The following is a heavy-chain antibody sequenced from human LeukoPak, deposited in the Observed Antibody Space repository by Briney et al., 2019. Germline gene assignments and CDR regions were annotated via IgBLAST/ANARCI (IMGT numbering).Heavy chain of an antibody. CDR1: GDTFTSYY. Sequence: ASVKVSCKASGDTFTSYYMHWVRQAPGQGLEWMGGIIPIFGTANYAQKFQGRVTITADESTSTAYMELSSLRSEDTAVYYCARSGSYSDWFDPWGQGTLVTVSS. D-gene: IGHD3-10*01. CDR3: ARSGSYSDWFDP. J-gene: IGHJ5*02. V-gene: IGHV1-69*13. CDR2: IIPIFGTA.